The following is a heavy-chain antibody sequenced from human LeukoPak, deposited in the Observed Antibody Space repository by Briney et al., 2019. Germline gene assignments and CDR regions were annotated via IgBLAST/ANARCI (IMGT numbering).Heavy chain of an antibody. V-gene: IGHV3-7*01. J-gene: IGHJ5*02. CDR2: IKQDGSEK. CDR3: ARVGGIAARLSWWFDP. Sequence: GGSLRLSCAASGFTFSSYWMSWVRQAPGKGLEWVANIKQDGSEKYYVDSVKGRFTISRDNAKNSLYLQMNSLRAEDTAVYYCARVGGIAARLSWWFDPWGQGTLVTVSS. D-gene: IGHD6-6*01. CDR1: GFTFSSYW.